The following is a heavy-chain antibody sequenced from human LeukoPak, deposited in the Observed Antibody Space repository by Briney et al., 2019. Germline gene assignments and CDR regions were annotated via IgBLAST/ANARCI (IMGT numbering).Heavy chain of an antibody. D-gene: IGHD3-9*01. V-gene: IGHV4-4*02. CDR1: GGSISSSNW. J-gene: IGHJ6*03. Sequence: SETLSLTCAVSGGSISSSNWWSWVRQPPGKGLEWIGEIYHSGSTNYNPSLKSRVTISVDTSKNQFSLKLTSVTAADTAVYYCARRGYDILTGYYYYYMDVWGKGTTVTISS. CDR3: ARRGYDILTGYYYYYMDV. CDR2: IYHSGST.